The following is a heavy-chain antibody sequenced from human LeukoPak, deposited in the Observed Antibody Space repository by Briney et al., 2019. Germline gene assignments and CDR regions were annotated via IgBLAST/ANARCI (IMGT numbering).Heavy chain of an antibody. D-gene: IGHD2-21*02. Sequence: WASVKVSCKASGYTFTSYDINWVRQATGQGLEWMGWMNPNSGNTGYAQKFQGRVTMTRNTSISTAYMELSSLRSEDTAVYYCARVGCGGDCYDNYYYGMDVWGQGTMVTVSS. CDR1: GYTFTSYD. V-gene: IGHV1-8*01. J-gene: IGHJ6*02. CDR3: ARVGCGGDCYDNYYYGMDV. CDR2: MNPNSGNT.